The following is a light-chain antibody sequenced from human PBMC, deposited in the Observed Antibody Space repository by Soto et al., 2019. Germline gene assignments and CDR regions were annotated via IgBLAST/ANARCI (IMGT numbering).Light chain of an antibody. CDR3: QQYNSYPIT. V-gene: IGKV1-5*01. CDR2: DAS. J-gene: IGKJ5*01. Sequence: DIQMTQSPSSVSASVWDRVTITCRASQGISSWLAWYQQKPGKAPKLLIYDASSLESGVPSRFSGSGSGTEFTLTISSLQPDDFATYYCQQYNSYPITFGQGTRLEIK. CDR1: QGISSW.